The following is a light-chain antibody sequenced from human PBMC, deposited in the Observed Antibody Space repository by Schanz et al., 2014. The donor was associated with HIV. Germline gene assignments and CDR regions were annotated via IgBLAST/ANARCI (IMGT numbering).Light chain of an antibody. Sequence: QSVLTQPPSASGTPGQRVTLSCSASSSNIATNAVNWYQQFPGTAPKLLIYGTDQRPSGVPDRFSGSQSGTSASLAISGLQAEDEADFFCATWDDSLNGWVFGGGTKLTVL. CDR1: SSNIATNA. CDR2: GTD. J-gene: IGLJ3*02. V-gene: IGLV1-44*01. CDR3: ATWDDSLNGWV.